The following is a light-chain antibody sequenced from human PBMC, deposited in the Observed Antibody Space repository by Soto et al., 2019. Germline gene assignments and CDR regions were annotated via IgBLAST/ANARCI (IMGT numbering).Light chain of an antibody. V-gene: IGKV1-9*01. CDR3: QQLNSYPLT. CDR1: QGISGY. J-gene: IGKJ3*01. Sequence: DIQLTQSPSFLSASVGDRVTITCRASQGISGYLAWYQQKPGKAPNLLIYAASTLQSGVPSRFSGSGSGTAFNLTIGSLQQEDFATYYCQQLNSYPLTFGPVTKVDI. CDR2: AAS.